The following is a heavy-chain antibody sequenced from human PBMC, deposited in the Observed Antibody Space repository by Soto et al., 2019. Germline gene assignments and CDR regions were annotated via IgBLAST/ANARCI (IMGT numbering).Heavy chain of an antibody. J-gene: IGHJ3*02. D-gene: IGHD3-16*01. V-gene: IGHV1-18*04. Sequence: ASVKGSWKTSGYTFTNHGINWVRQAPGQGLEWMGWINPYNGNTNYAQKLQGRVTLTTDTSTSTAYMDLRSLTSDDTAVYYCARDRVAGIWGDAFDIWGQGTMVTVSS. CDR2: INPYNGNT. CDR1: GYTFTNHG. CDR3: ARDRVAGIWGDAFDI.